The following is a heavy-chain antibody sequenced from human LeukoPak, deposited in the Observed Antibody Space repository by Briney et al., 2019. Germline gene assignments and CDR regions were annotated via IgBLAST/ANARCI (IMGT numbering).Heavy chain of an antibody. V-gene: IGHV3-74*01. Sequence: GGSLRLSCAASGFTFSSYWMHWVRQARGKGLVWVSRISTDGFSTIYADSVKGRFTISRDNSKNTLYLQMNSLRAEDTAVYYCARDHLYGMDVWGQGTTVTVSS. J-gene: IGHJ6*02. CDR1: GFTFSSYW. CDR3: ARDHLYGMDV. CDR2: ISTDGFST.